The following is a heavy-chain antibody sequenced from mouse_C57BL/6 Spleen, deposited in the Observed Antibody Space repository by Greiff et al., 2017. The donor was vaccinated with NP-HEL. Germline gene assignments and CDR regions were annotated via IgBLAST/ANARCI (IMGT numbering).Heavy chain of an antibody. Sequence: VHVKQSGAELVRPGASVKLSCTASGFNIKDDYMHWVKQRPEQGLEWIGWIDPENGDTEYASKFQGKATITADTSSNTAYLQLSSLTSEDTAVYYCTTWTTRRDYWGQGTTLTVSS. CDR2: IDPENGDT. V-gene: IGHV14-4*01. D-gene: IGHD1-1*01. CDR1: GFNIKDDY. CDR3: TTWTTRRDY. J-gene: IGHJ2*01.